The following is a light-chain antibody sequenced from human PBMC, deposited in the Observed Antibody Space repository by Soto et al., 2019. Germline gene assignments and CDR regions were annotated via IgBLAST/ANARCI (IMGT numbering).Light chain of an antibody. CDR1: SSDVGSYNL. CDR3: CSYAGSSTNV. V-gene: IGLV2-23*01. CDR2: EGS. J-gene: IGLJ1*01. Sequence: QSALTQPASVSGSPGQSITISCTGTSSDVGSYNLVSWYQQHPGKAPKLMIYEGSKRPSGVSNRFSGSKSGNTASLTISGLQAEDEADYYCCSYAGSSTNVFGTGTKDIVL.